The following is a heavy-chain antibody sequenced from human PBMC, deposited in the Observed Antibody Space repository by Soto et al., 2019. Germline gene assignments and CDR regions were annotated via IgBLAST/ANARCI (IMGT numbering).Heavy chain of an antibody. D-gene: IGHD3-3*01. CDR2: ISYDGSNK. CDR1: GFTFSSYG. Sequence: QVQLVESGGGVVKPGRSLRLSCAASGFTFSSYGMHWVRQAPGKGLEWVAVISYDGSNKYYADSVKGRFTISRDNSKNTRYLQMNSLRAEDTAVYYCAKDGATIFGVVMWYQDYYYYYMDVWGKGTTVTVSS. J-gene: IGHJ6*03. V-gene: IGHV3-30*18. CDR3: AKDGATIFGVVMWYQDYYYYYMDV.